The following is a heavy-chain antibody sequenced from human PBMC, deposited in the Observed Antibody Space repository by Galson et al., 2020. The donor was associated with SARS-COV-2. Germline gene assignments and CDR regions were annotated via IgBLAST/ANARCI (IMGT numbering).Heavy chain of an antibody. CDR2: IWYDGSNK. CDR1: GFTFSSYG. D-gene: IGHD3-22*01. J-gene: IGHJ4*02. CDR3: AKDSRNYDDSSGYLVY. V-gene: IGHV3-33*06. Sequence: GGSLRLSCAASGFTFSSYGMHWVRQAPGKGLEWVAVIWYDGSNKYYADSVKGRFTISRDNSKNTLYLQMNSLRAEDTAVYYCAKDSRNYDDSSGYLVYWGQGTLVTVSS.